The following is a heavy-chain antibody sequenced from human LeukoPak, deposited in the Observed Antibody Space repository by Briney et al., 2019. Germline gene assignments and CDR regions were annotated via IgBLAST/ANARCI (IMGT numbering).Heavy chain of an antibody. V-gene: IGHV4-4*07. Sequence: SETLSLTCTVSGGSISSYYWSWVRQPAGKGLEWIGRIYTSGSTNYNPSLKSRVTMSVDTSKNQFSLKLSSVTAADTAVYYCARESTTTWGGRFDPWGQGTQVTVFS. CDR2: IYTSGST. J-gene: IGHJ5*02. D-gene: IGHD2-2*01. CDR1: GGSISSYY. CDR3: ARESTTTWGGRFDP.